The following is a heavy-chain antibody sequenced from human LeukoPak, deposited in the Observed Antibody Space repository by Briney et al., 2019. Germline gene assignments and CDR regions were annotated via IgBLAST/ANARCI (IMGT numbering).Heavy chain of an antibody. CDR2: INPNSGGT. D-gene: IGHD1-26*01. J-gene: IGHJ3*02. CDR3: ARDEAYSGSYPDAFDI. CDR1: GYTFTGYH. Sequence: GASVKVSCKASGYTFTGYHMHWVRQAPGQGLEWMGWINPNSGGTNYAQKFQGWVTMTRDTSISTAYMELSRLRSDDTAVYYCARDEAYSGSYPDAFDIWGQGTMVTVSS. V-gene: IGHV1-2*04.